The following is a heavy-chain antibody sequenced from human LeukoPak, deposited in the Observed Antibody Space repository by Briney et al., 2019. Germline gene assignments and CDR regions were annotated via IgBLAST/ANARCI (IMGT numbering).Heavy chain of an antibody. J-gene: IGHJ4*02. CDR3: ARRTTYYGWRPSESPSCFDY. CDR2: IYHSGST. V-gene: IGHV4-38-2*02. D-gene: IGHD2-21*01. Sequence: SETLSLTCTVSAYSIANGYYWGWIRQPPGKVLEWIGNIYHSGSTYYNPSLKSRFTISIDTSKNQFSLNLRSVTAADTAVYYCARRTTYYGWRPSESPSCFDYWGQGVLVTVSS. CDR1: AYSIANGYY.